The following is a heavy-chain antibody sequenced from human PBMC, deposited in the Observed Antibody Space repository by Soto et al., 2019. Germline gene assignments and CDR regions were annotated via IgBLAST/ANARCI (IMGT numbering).Heavy chain of an antibody. J-gene: IGHJ5*02. CDR2: IYDSAT. D-gene: IGHD2-2*01. CDR1: GGSISGGDYH. Sequence: SETLSLTCTVSGGSISGGDYHWSWIRQPPGKGLEWVGYIYDSATSHYQPPKRGGIISVVTSKNNFSLLLLSVTAADTAVYYCAAGSCSSSGCYWFDPWGQGTLVTVSS. V-gene: IGHV4-30-4*01. CDR3: AAGSCSSSGCYWFDP.